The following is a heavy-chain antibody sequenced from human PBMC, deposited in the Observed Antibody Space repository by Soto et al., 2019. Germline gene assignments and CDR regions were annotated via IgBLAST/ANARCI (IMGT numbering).Heavy chain of an antibody. V-gene: IGHV4-30-4*08. J-gene: IGHJ4*02. D-gene: IGHD5-12*01. CDR1: GGSISSGGYY. CDR3: ARVKATLYRHYDFDY. Sequence: SETLSLTWTVSGGSISSGGYYWSWIRQHPGKGLEWIGYIYYSGSTYYSPSLKGRVTISIDTSKNQFSLRLSSLTAADTAVYFCARVKATLYRHYDFDYWGQGTPVTVSS. CDR2: IYYSGST.